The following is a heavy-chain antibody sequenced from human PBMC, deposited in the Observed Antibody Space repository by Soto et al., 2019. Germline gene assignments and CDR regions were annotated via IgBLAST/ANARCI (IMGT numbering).Heavy chain of an antibody. CDR1: GFTFSTYS. D-gene: IGHD2-2*01. CDR3: ARSLKVAAAKDAFDI. V-gene: IGHV3-21*01. J-gene: IGHJ3*02. Sequence: GGSLRLSCAASGFTFSTYSMNWVRQAPGKGLEWVSSISSSGNYIYYADSVKGRFTVSRDNAKNSLSLQMNSLRAEDTAVYYCARSLKVAAAKDAFDIWGQGTMVTVSS. CDR2: ISSSGNYI.